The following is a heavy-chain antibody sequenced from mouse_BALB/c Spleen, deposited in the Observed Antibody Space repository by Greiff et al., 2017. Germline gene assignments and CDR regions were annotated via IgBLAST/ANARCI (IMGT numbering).Heavy chain of an antibody. V-gene: IGHV1-7*01. CDR2: INPSTGYT. Sequence: QVQLKQSGAELAKPGASVKMSCKASGYTFTSYWMHWVKQRPGQGLEWIGYINPSTGYTEYNQKFKDKATLTADKSSSTAYMQLSSLTSEDSAVYYCARGSSGSFDYWGQGTTLTVSS. CDR1: GYTFTSYW. CDR3: ARGSSGSFDY. D-gene: IGHD4-1*01. J-gene: IGHJ2*01.